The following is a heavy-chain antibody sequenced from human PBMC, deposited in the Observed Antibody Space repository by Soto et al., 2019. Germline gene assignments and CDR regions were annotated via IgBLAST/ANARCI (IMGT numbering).Heavy chain of an antibody. CDR1: GYTFTSYG. J-gene: IGHJ4*02. CDR3: ARDRGTYYDYVWGSYRFPFDC. CDR2: ISAYNGNT. Sequence: ASVKVSCKASGYTFTSYGISWVRQAPGQGLEWMGWISAYNGNTNYAQKLQGRVTMTTDTSTSTAYMELRSLRSDDTAVYYCARDRGTYYDYVWGSYRFPFDCCGPGTLGTVSS. V-gene: IGHV1-18*01. D-gene: IGHD3-16*02.